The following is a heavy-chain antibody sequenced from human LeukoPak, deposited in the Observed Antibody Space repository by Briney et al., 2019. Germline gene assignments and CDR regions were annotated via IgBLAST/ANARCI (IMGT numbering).Heavy chain of an antibody. CDR3: AAGLRYFDWLVY. D-gene: IGHD3-9*01. V-gene: IGHV1-58*02. Sequence: TSVKVSCKASGFTFTSSAMQWVRQARGQRLEWIGWIVAGSGNTNYAQKFQERVTITRDMSTSTAYMELSSLRSEDTAVYYCAAGLRYFDWLVYWGQGTLVTVSS. CDR2: IVAGSGNT. CDR1: GFTFTSSA. J-gene: IGHJ4*02.